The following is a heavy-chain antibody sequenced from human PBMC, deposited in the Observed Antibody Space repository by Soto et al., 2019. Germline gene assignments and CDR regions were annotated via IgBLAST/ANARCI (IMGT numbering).Heavy chain of an antibody. J-gene: IGHJ4*02. CDR1: GGSISSSSYY. D-gene: IGHD2-8*01. V-gene: IGHV4-61*05. Sequence: SETLSLTCTVCGGSISSSSYYWGWIRQPPGKGLEWIGYISDSGSTNYSPSLGSRVTISVDTSKNQFSLRLTSVTAADTAVYYCARRNGIDFWGQGTLVTVSS. CDR2: ISDSGST. CDR3: ARRNGIDF.